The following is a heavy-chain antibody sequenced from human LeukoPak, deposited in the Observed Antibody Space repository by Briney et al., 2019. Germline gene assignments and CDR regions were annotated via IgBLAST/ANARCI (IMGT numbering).Heavy chain of an antibody. V-gene: IGHV4-34*01. CDR3: AISSGWYTDY. D-gene: IGHD6-19*01. CDR1: GGSFSGYY. CDR2: INHSGST. Sequence: SETLSLTCAVYGGSFSGYYWSWIRQPPGKGLEWIGEINHSGSTNYNPSLESRVTISVDTSKNQFSLKLSSVTAADTAVYYCAISSGWYTDYWGQGTLVTVSS. J-gene: IGHJ4*02.